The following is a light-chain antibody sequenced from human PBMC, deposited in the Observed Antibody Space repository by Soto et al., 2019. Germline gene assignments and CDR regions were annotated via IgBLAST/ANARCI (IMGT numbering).Light chain of an antibody. CDR3: QQADSLPLT. CDR1: RDISSW. Sequence: IQLTQSRSSVSASVGLSFTISCRARRDISSWLGWYQQKPGQAPNILVFAASTLQRGVPTRFSGRGSGTEFTLTIDSLQPEDFATYYCQQADSLPLTFGGGTKVDIK. J-gene: IGKJ4*01. V-gene: IGKV1-12*01. CDR2: AAS.